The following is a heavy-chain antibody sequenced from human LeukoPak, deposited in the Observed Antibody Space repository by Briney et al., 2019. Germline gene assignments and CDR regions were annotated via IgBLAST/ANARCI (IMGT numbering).Heavy chain of an antibody. J-gene: IGHJ4*02. D-gene: IGHD4-17*01. CDR3: ARCGAAVTTHFSH. CDR1: GLTISRNW. V-gene: IGHV3-7*03. Sequence: PGGSLRLSCAASGLTISRNWMSWVRQAPGKGLEWVANINQDGSARDYVDSVRGRFTISRDNPKNSLFLQMNSLRSEDTAVYYCARCGAAVTTHFSHWGQGTLVTVSS. CDR2: INQDGSAR.